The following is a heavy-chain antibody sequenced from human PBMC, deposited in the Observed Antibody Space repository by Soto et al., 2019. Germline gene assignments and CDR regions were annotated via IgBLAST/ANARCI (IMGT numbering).Heavy chain of an antibody. Sequence: QVQLVQSGTEMKRPGASVRVSCKTSGFTFSNFGINWVRQAPGQGLEWVGWISGYRGKTDSAQRLQGRVTMTTDTSTNTAYMELRSLISDDTAVYYCARRYGDPSSAAGSDYWGQGTLVTVSS. CDR2: ISGYRGKT. D-gene: IGHD4-17*01. CDR1: GFTFSNFG. CDR3: ARRYGDPSSAAGSDY. J-gene: IGHJ4*02. V-gene: IGHV1-18*01.